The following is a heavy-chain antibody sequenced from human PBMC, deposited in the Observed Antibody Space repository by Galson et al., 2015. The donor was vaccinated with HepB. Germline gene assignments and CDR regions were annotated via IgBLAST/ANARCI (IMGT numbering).Heavy chain of an antibody. CDR1: GFTFSSYS. D-gene: IGHD1-1*01. CDR2: ISSSSSYI. Sequence: SLRLSCAASGFTFSSYSMNWVRQAPGKGLEWVSSISSSSSYIYYADSVKGRFTISRDNAKNSLYLQMNSLRAEDTAVYYCARTTLQLGRRGQGFDYWGQGTLVTVSS. V-gene: IGHV3-21*01. CDR3: ARTTLQLGRRGQGFDY. J-gene: IGHJ4*02.